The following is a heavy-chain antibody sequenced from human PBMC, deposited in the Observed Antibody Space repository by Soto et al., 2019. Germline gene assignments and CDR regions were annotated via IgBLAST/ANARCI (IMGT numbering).Heavy chain of an antibody. CDR2: ISSSSSYT. CDR3: ARDGAQLRYFDWFPAPYFDY. V-gene: IGHV3-11*05. D-gene: IGHD3-9*01. Sequence: PGGSLRLSCAASGFTFSDYYMTWIRQAPGKGLEWVSYISSSSSYTNYADSVKGRFTISRDNAKNSLYLQMNSLRAEDTAVYYCARDGAQLRYFDWFPAPYFDYWGQGTLVTVSS. J-gene: IGHJ4*02. CDR1: GFTFSDYY.